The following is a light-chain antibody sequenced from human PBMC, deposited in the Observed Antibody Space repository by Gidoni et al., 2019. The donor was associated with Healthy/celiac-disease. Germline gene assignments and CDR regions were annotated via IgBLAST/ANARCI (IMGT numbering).Light chain of an antibody. CDR3: MQALQTPRT. J-gene: IGKJ1*01. CDR2: LGS. Sequence: DIVMTQSPLSLPVTPGEPASISCRSSQSLLHSNGYNYLDWYLPKPGQSPQLLIYLGSTRASGVPDRFSGSGSGTDVTLKISRVEAEDVGVYYCMQALQTPRTFGQGTKVEIK. CDR1: QSLLHSNGYNY. V-gene: IGKV2-28*01.